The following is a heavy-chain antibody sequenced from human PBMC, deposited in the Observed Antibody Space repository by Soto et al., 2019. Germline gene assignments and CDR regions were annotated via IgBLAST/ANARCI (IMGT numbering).Heavy chain of an antibody. CDR1: GYTFTSYG. D-gene: IGHD3-10*01. J-gene: IGHJ4*02. Sequence: ASVKVSCKASGYTFTSYGISWVRQAPGQGLECMGWISAYNGNTNYAQKLQGRVTMTTDTSTSTAYMELRSLRSDDTAVYYCARQVPRLLWFGEDFDYWGQGTLVTVSS. CDR3: ARQVPRLLWFGEDFDY. CDR2: ISAYNGNT. V-gene: IGHV1-18*01.